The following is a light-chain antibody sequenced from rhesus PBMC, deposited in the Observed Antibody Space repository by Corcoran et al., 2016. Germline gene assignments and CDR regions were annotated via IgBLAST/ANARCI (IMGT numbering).Light chain of an antibody. CDR1: QGITND. J-gene: IGKJ3*01. V-gene: IGKV1-25*01. Sequence: DIQMTQSPSSLSASVGDRVTITRRASQGITNDLAWYQQKPGETPKLLIYEASILQSGIPSRFSGSGSGTVFTLTISSLQPEAFATYYCQHYYSTPFTFGPGTKLDIK. CDR2: EAS. CDR3: QHYYSTPFT.